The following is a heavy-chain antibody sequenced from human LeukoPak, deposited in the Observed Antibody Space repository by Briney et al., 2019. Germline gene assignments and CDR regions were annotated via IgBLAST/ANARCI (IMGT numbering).Heavy chain of an antibody. D-gene: IGHD3-16*01. CDR2: IYPGDSET. CDR1: GYSFTSNW. Sequence: GGALKISCKGSGYSFTSNWIGWVRQIPGKGLEWMGIIYPGDSETTYNPSFQGQATISADKSITTAYLQWDSLKASDTAMYSCARPPWGIKVADYWGQGTLVTVSS. J-gene: IGHJ4*02. CDR3: ARPPWGIKVADY. V-gene: IGHV5-51*01.